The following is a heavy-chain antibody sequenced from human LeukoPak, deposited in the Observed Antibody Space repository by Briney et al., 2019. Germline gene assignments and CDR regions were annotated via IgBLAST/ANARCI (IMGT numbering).Heavy chain of an antibody. CDR3: ARDGGLRFLHY. CDR2: INSDGSST. CDR1: GFTFSSYW. D-gene: IGHD3-3*01. V-gene: IGHV3-74*01. J-gene: IGHJ4*02. Sequence: QTGGSLRLSCAASGFTFSSYWMHWVRQAPGKGLLWVSRINSDGSSTNYADSVKGRFTISRDNAKNTLYLQMNSLRAEDTAVYYCARDGGLRFLHYWGQGTLVTVSS.